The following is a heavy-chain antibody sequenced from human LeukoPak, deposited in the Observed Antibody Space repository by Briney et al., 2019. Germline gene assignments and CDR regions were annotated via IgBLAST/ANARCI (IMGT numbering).Heavy chain of an antibody. J-gene: IGHJ5*02. CDR3: ARSSKYAGSGCCFDP. V-gene: IGHV4-34*01. CDR2: INNSGST. D-gene: IGHD5-12*01. CDR1: GGSFSGYY. Sequence: AESLSLTCAVYGGSFSGYYRRWIRQPPGKGLECLGAINNSGSTNCNPSPKRRVTRSVDTSKNQFSLKLSSVTAADTAVYYCARSSKYAGSGCCFDPWGQGTLVTVSS.